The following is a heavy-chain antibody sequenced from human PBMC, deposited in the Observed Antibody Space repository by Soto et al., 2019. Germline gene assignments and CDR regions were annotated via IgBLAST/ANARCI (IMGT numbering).Heavy chain of an antibody. J-gene: IGHJ5*01. CDR3: AYSANHRYFFDS. Sequence: QVQLVQSGAEVKKPGSSVKVSCKASGGSFRSYAVNWVRQAPGQGLECSGGIIPIFGTPNYAQKFHGRVSITADESTSTVYMDLISLTSEDTAVYYCAYSANHRYFFDSWGQGTLVTVSS. D-gene: IGHD5-18*01. CDR2: IIPIFGTP. V-gene: IGHV1-69*12. CDR1: GGSFRSYA.